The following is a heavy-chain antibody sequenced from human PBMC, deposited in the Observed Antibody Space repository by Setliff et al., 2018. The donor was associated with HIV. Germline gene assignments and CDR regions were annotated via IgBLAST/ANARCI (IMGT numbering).Heavy chain of an antibody. CDR1: GYTLTEVS. D-gene: IGHD3-22*01. V-gene: IGHV1-24*01. CDR2: FDPQDGKT. J-gene: IGHJ5*02. CDR3: ARDKEKRSYNNSDGHYDWFDT. Sequence: ASVKVSCKLSGYTLTEVSMHWVRQAPGKGLEWMGYFDPQDGKTIYAQKFQGRVTMTEDTYTSTAYRGLRSLRSEDPAVYYCARDKEKRSYNNSDGHYDWFDTWGQGTLVTVSS.